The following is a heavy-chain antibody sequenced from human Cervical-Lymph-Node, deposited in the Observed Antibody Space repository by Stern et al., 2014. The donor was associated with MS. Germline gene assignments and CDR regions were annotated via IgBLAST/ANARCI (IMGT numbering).Heavy chain of an antibody. J-gene: IGHJ4*02. Sequence: VQLVESGAEVKKPGSSVKVSCKASGGSFSMSAISWLRQAPGQGLEWMGGVIPLFSTATYAQRFRDRVTFTADKPTNTVYMELTNLRSEDTAVYYCARDPPEAILRSRPGDNYWGQGTRVAVSS. CDR1: GGSFSMSA. CDR2: VIPLFSTA. V-gene: IGHV1-69*06. D-gene: IGHD7-27*01. CDR3: ARDPPEAILRSRPGDNY.